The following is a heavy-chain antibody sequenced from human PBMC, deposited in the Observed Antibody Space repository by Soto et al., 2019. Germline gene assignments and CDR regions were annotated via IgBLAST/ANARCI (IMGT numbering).Heavy chain of an antibody. CDR1: WFSLSTSGVG. CDR2: IYWDDDK. D-gene: IGHD1-20*01. Sequence: QITLKESGPTLVKPTQTLTLTCTFSWFSLSTSGVGVGWIRQPPGKALEWLALIYWDDDKRYSPSLTSRLTITKDTSKNQCVLTMTNMDPVDTATYYCARFLEEFITVNYYYYSYYMDVWGKGTTVTVSS. CDR3: ARFLEEFITVNYYYYSYYMDV. V-gene: IGHV2-5*02. J-gene: IGHJ6*03.